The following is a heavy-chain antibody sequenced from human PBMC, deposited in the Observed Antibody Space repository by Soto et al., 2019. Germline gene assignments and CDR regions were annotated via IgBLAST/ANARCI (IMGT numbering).Heavy chain of an antibody. CDR1: GFTFSSYS. V-gene: IGHV3-21*01. D-gene: IGHD2-2*01. CDR3: ARDSTRGFYFDY. CDR2: ISSSSSYI. J-gene: IGHJ4*02. Sequence: GGSLRLSCAASGFTFSSYSMNWVRQAPGKGLEWVSSISSSSSYIYYADSVKGRFTISRDNAKNSLYLQMNSLRAEDTAVYYCARDSTRGFYFDYWGQGTLVTVSS.